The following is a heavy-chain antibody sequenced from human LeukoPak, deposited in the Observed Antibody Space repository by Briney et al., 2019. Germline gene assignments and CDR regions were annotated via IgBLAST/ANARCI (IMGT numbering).Heavy chain of an antibody. V-gene: IGHV4-59*01. Sequence: PSETLSLTCTVSGGSISSYYWSWIRQPPGKGLEWIGYISYSGSTNYNPSLKSRVTISVDTSKNQFSLKLSSVTAADTAVYYCARLSRDGYISIDYWGQGTLVTVSS. J-gene: IGHJ4*02. D-gene: IGHD5-24*01. CDR3: ARLSRDGYISIDY. CDR2: ISYSGST. CDR1: GGSISSYY.